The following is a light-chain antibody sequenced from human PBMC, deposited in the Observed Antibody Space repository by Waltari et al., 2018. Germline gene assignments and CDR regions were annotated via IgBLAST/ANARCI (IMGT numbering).Light chain of an antibody. Sequence: QSALPQPPSASGSPGQSVTISCTGTSSPIGDSTYVPGYQQHPGKVPKLMIYDVYKRPSGVPDRFSGYKSGNTAFLTVSGLQGEDEADYYCSSFAGTHHVVFGGGTKLTVL. CDR1: SSPIGDSTY. CDR2: DVY. V-gene: IGLV2-8*01. J-gene: IGLJ2*01. CDR3: SSFAGTHHVV.